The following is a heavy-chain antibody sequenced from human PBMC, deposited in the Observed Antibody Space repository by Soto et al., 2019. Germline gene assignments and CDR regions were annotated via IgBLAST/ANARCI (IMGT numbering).Heavy chain of an antibody. Sequence: SETLSLTCTVSGGSISSGGYYWSWIRQHPGKGLEWIGYIYYSGSTYYNPSLKSRVTISVDTSKNQFSLKLSSVTAADTAVYYCASSTGYCSGGSCYPESWFDPWGQGTLVTVSS. CDR2: IYYSGST. J-gene: IGHJ5*02. V-gene: IGHV4-31*03. D-gene: IGHD2-15*01. CDR1: GGSISSGGYY. CDR3: ASSTGYCSGGSCYPESWFDP.